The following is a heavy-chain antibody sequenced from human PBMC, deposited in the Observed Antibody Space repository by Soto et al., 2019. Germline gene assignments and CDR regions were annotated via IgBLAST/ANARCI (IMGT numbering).Heavy chain of an antibody. CDR3: AKDRNYTRAYFHY. CDR1: VFTFIISS. Sequence: PWESXRLSCSASVFTFIISSIRWVRHAPGKGLEWVSAVSANGQGIYYADSVSGRFTISRDKSKNTVFLHMDSLSAEDTAVYYCAKDRNYTRAYFHYWGQGTLVTVSS. V-gene: IGHV3-23*01. D-gene: IGHD2-2*02. CDR2: VSANGQGI. J-gene: IGHJ4*02.